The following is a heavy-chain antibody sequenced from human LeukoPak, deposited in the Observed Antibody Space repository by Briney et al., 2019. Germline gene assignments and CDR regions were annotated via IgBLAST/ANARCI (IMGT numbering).Heavy chain of an antibody. CDR3: ARDLSGVTGYTYGRGIDY. V-gene: IGHV3-7*01. D-gene: IGHD5-18*01. CDR1: GFTFSSYW. Sequence: GGSLRLSCAASGFTFSSYWMSWVRQAPGKGLEWVANIKKDGSDKYYVDSVKGRFTISSGNAKTSLYLQMNSLRAEDTAVYYCARDLSGVTGYTYGRGIDYWGQGTLVTVSS. CDR2: IKKDGSDK. J-gene: IGHJ4*02.